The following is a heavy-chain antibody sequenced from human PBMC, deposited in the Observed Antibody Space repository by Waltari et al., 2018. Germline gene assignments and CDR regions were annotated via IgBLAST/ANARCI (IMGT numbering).Heavy chain of an antibody. CDR2: VYHGGDT. CDR3: VRNGLGYCTSSTCYKNDD. V-gene: IGHV4-38-2*02. CDR1: GYLINTGYY. Sequence: QVQLQESGPGLVRPSETVSLTCTVSGYLINTGYYWGWVRQTPGKGLQWIATVYHGGDTDYIPSLESRVTISLDTSKNQFFLKLTSVTAEDTAIYYCVRNGLGYCTSSTCYKNDDWGQGTLVTVSS. D-gene: IGHD2-15*01. J-gene: IGHJ4*02.